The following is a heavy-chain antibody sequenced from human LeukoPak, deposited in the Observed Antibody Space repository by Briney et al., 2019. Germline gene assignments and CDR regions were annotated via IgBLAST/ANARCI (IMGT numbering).Heavy chain of an antibody. V-gene: IGHV3-21*01. CDR1: GFTFSSYS. Sequence: GGSLRLSCAASGFTFSSYSMNWVRQAPGKGLEWVSSISSSSSYIYYADSVKGRFTISRDNAKNSLYLQMNSLRAEDTAVYYCARDHVAGTGRFDYWGQGTLATVSS. CDR2: ISSSSSYI. CDR3: ARDHVAGTGRFDY. J-gene: IGHJ4*02. D-gene: IGHD6-19*01.